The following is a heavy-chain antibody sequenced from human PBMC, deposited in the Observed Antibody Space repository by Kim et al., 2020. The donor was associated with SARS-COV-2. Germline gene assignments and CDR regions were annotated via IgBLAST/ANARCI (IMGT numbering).Heavy chain of an antibody. CDR2: IYYSGST. CDR3: ARERGFSGWFDY. V-gene: IGHV4-61*01. D-gene: IGHD6-19*01. Sequence: SETLSLTCTVSGGSVSSGSYYWSWIRQPPGKGLEWIGYIYYSGSTNYNPSLKSRVTISVDTSKNQFSLKLSSVTAADTAVYYCARERGFSGWFDYWGQGTLVTVSS. J-gene: IGHJ4*02. CDR1: GGSVSSGSYY.